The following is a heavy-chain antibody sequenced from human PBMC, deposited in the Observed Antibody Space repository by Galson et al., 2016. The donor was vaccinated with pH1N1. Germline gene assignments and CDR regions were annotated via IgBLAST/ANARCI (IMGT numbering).Heavy chain of an antibody. J-gene: IGHJ5*01. Sequence: TLSLTCTVSGGSISSDSDYWTWIRQPAGKGLEWIGRVSGTGTTNYNPSLKSRVTISIDTSKNQFSLKTASVTAADTAVYFCARESLEWLIIAGHRVELNWFDSWGQGTLVTVSS. CDR3: ARESLEWLIIAGHRVELNWFDS. D-gene: IGHD3-3*01. CDR2: VSGTGTT. V-gene: IGHV4-61*02. CDR1: GGSISSDSDY.